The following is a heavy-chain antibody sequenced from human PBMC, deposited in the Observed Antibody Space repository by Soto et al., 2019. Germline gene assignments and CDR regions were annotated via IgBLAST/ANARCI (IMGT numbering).Heavy chain of an antibody. Sequence: ASVKVSCKASGYSFTDYYMHWVRQAPGQGLEWMGWINPNSGGTNYAQKFQGRVTMTRDTSISTAYMELSRLRSDDTAVYYCAREICLAPDSELLIYYYYYGMDVCGQGTTVTVSS. CDR1: GYSFTDYY. D-gene: IGHD2-15*01. V-gene: IGHV1-2*02. CDR3: AREICLAPDSELLIYYYYYGMDV. J-gene: IGHJ6*02. CDR2: INPNSGGT.